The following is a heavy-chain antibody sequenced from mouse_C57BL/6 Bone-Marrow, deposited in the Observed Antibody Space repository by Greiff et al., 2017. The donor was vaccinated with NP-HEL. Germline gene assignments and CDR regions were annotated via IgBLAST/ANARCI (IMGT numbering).Heavy chain of an antibody. Sequence: VQLKESGPELVKPGASVKIPCKASGYTFTDYNMDWVKQSPGKSLEWIGDINPNNGGTIYNQKFKGKATLTVDKSSSTAYMELRSLTSEDTAVYYCARVTRGFADWGQGTLVTVSA. J-gene: IGHJ3*01. CDR1: GYTFTDYN. CDR3: ARVTRGFAD. CDR2: INPNNGGT. V-gene: IGHV1-18*01. D-gene: IGHD2-1*01.